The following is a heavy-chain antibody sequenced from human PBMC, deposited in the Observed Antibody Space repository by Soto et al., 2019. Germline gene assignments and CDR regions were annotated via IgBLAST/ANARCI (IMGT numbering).Heavy chain of an antibody. D-gene: IGHD2-2*01. CDR3: ARDRCRTKRPANDY. CDR2: ITQDGSEE. J-gene: IGHJ4*02. V-gene: IGHV3-7*01. CDR1: GFTFSSYW. Sequence: EVQLVESGGGLVQPGGSLRLSCAASGFTFSSYWMTWVRQAPGKGLEWVANITQDGSEEYYVDSVKGRFTISRDNAKNSLYLQMNSLRAEGTAVYYCARDRCRTKRPANDYWGQGTLVTVSS.